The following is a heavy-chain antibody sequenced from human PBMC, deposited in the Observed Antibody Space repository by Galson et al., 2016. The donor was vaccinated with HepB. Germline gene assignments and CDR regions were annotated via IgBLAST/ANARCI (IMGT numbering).Heavy chain of an antibody. D-gene: IGHD5-18*01. Sequence: SLRLSCAASVFTFSDYAMHWVRQAPGKGLEWVAVISYDGKSKYYADSVKGRFTISRDNSKNTLYLQLNSLRAEDMAVYYCAKAYGYSYNPYYYGLAVWGLGTTVTVSS. J-gene: IGHJ6*02. CDR3: AKAYGYSYNPYYYGLAV. CDR2: ISYDGKSK. CDR1: VFTFSDYA. V-gene: IGHV3-30*18.